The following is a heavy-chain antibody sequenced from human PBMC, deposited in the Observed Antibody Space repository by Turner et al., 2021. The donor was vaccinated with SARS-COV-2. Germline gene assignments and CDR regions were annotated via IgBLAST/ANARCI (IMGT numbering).Heavy chain of an antibody. CDR2: IYSGGST. V-gene: IGHV3-53*01. CDR3: ARDYGDYYFDY. D-gene: IGHD4-17*01. CDR1: GFTVSSNY. Sequence: EVQLVESGGGLIQPGGSLRLSCSASGFTVSSNYMSWVRQAPGKGLEWVSVIYSGGSTYYTDAVKGRFTISRDNSKNTLYLQMNSLRAEDTAVYYCARDYGDYYFDYWGQGTLVTVSS. J-gene: IGHJ4*02.